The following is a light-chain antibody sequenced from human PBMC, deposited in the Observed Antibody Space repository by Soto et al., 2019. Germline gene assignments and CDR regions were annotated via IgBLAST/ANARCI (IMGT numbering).Light chain of an antibody. V-gene: IGLV2-14*01. J-gene: IGLJ1*01. CDR1: SSDVGGYNY. CDR2: EVS. Sequence: QSALTQPASVSGSPGQSITISCTGTSSDVGGYNYVSWYQQHPGKAPKLMIYEVSNRPSWVSNRFSASKSGNTASLTISGLQAEDEADYYCSSYTSSSIHYVFGTGTKVTVL. CDR3: SSYTSSSIHYV.